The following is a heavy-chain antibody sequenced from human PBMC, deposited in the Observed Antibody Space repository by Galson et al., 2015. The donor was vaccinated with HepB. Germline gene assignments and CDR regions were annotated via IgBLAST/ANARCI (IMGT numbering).Heavy chain of an antibody. CDR2: INPNSGGT. CDR3: ARPRVDSSGYFDAFDI. D-gene: IGHD3-22*01. J-gene: IGHJ3*02. CDR1: GYTFTGYY. V-gene: IGHV1-2*06. Sequence: SVKVSCKASGYTFTGYYMHWVRQAPGQGLEWMGRINPNSGGTNYAQKFQGRVTMTRDTSISTAYMELSRLRSDDTAVYYCARPRVDSSGYFDAFDIWGQGTMVTVSS.